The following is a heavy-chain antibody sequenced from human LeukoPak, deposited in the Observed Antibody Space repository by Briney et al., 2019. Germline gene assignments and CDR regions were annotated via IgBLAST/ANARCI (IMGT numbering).Heavy chain of an antibody. V-gene: IGHV4-59*08. CDR3: ARHLVGAFDY. J-gene: IGHJ4*02. CDR2: IYYSGST. Sequence: SETLSLTCTVSGGSISSYYWSWIRQPPGRGLEWIGYIYYSGSTNYNPSLKSRVTISVDTSKNQFSLKLSSVTAADTAVYYCARHLVGAFDYWGQGTLVTVSS. D-gene: IGHD1-26*01. CDR1: GGSISSYY.